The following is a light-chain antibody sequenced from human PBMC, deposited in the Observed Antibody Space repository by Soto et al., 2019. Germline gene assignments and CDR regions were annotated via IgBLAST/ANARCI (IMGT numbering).Light chain of an antibody. Sequence: EIVLTQSPATLSLSPGERATLSCRASQSVSSRLAWYQQKPGQAPRLLISGASSRATGIPDRFSGSGSATDFTLTISRLEPEDFALYYCQHYSSSPITFGQGTRLEIK. CDR2: GAS. V-gene: IGKV3-20*01. J-gene: IGKJ5*01. CDR1: QSVSSR. CDR3: QHYSSSPIT.